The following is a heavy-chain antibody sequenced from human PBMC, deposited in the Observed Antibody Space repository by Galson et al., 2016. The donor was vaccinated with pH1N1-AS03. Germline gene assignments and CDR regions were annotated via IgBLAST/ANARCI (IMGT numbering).Heavy chain of an antibody. Sequence: TLSLTCTVSGVSTRSHYWSWIRQPPGKGLEWIGYIYYSGSTNYNPSLKSRVTISVDTSKNQLSLKLSSVSAADTALYFCARDGGKITLGGFYAFDLWGQGTMVAVSS. CDR2: IYYSGST. D-gene: IGHD3-16*01. CDR1: GVSTRSHY. V-gene: IGHV4-59*11. CDR3: ARDGGKITLGGFYAFDL. J-gene: IGHJ3*01.